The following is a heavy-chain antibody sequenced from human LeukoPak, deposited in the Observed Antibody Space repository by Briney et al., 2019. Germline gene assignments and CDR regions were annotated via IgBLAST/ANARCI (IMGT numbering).Heavy chain of an antibody. J-gene: IGHJ4*02. CDR3: AKKTPGRVGSGWYYFDY. CDR2: IKAKVDGGTI. D-gene: IGHD6-19*01. V-gene: IGHV3-15*01. Sequence: GGSLRLSCAPSGITFNNAWMTWVRQAPGKGREWVGRIKAKVDGGTIDYAAFVRGRFTISRDDSKNMVFLQMSSLKTEDTAVYYCAKKTPGRVGSGWYYFDYWGQGTLVTVSS. CDR1: GITFNNAW.